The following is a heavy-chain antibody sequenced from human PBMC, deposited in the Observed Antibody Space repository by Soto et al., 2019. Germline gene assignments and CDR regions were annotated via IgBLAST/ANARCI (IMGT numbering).Heavy chain of an antibody. J-gene: IGHJ4*02. Sequence: GGSLRLSCTTSGFTFNTYGMHWVRQAPGKGLEWVAIIWYDGSNKYYADSVKGRFIISRDNSKNTLYLEMNSLRAEDTAVYYCARDGVGATTYFGYFDYWGQGVLVTVSS. V-gene: IGHV3-33*08. CDR3: ARDGVGATTYFGYFDY. CDR2: IWYDGSNK. D-gene: IGHD1-26*01. CDR1: GFTFNTYG.